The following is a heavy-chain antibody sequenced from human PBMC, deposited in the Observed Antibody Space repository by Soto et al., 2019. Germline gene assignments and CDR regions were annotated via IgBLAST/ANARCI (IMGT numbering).Heavy chain of an antibody. CDR2: ILSSGNPT. CDR3: VKDYREPTREEAFDH. CDR1: AFDFSNCA. D-gene: IGHD1-1*01. Sequence: PGGSLRLSCVASAFDFSNCAMAWVRQAPGKGLEWVSLILSSGNPTHYADSVTGRFTISRDNSKNILYLQMNSLRAEDTAIYYCVKDYREPTREEAFDHWGQGTLVTVSS. J-gene: IGHJ4*02. V-gene: IGHV3-23*01.